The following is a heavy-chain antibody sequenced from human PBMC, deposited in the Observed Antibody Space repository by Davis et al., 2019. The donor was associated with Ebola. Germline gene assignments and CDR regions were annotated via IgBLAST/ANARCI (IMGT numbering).Heavy chain of an antibody. CDR1: GFTFSSYS. CDR2: ISSSSSYI. V-gene: IGHV3-21*01. J-gene: IGHJ3*02. D-gene: IGHD6-6*01. CDR3: ARVYSSSSGRNAFDI. Sequence: GESLKISGAASGFTFSSYSMNWVRQAPGKGLEWVSSISSSSSYIYYADSVKGRFTISRDNAKNSLYLQMNSLRAEDTAVYYCARVYSSSSGRNAFDIWGQGTMVTVSS.